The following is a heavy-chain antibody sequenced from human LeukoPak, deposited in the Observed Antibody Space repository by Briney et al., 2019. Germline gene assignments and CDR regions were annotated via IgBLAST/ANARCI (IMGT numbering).Heavy chain of an antibody. D-gene: IGHD2-21*01. CDR2: ISGSGGST. CDR3: ARDSAEIGVEGFDY. CDR1: GFTFSSYG. J-gene: IGHJ4*02. V-gene: IGHV3-23*01. Sequence: GGSLRLSCAASGFTFSSYGMSWVRQAPGKGLEWVSAISGSGGSTYYADSVKGRFTISRDNSKNTLYLQMNSLRAEDTAVYYCARDSAEIGVEGFDYWGQGTLVTVSS.